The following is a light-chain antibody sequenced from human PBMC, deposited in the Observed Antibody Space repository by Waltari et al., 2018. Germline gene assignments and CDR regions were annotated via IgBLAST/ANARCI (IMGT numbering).Light chain of an antibody. J-gene: IGKJ3*01. CDR2: WST. CDR3: QQCYGLPLT. CDR1: RSVLYDSNNNNY. V-gene: IGKV4-1*01. Sequence: DIVMTQYPDSLAVSLGERANINFKSSRSVLYDSNNNNYLGLYQKKPGKPPKLLISWSTTRESGVPDRFSGSGSGTDFTLTISSLQAEDVAVYYCQQCYGLPLTFGPGTRVDIK.